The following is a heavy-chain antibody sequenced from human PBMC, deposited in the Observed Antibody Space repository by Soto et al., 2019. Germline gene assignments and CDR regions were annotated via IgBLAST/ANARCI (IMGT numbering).Heavy chain of an antibody. CDR3: ARGVVAGVSIGD. V-gene: IGHV3-21*01. J-gene: IGHJ4*02. CDR1: GFTFSSNS. CDR2: ISSSSSYI. Sequence: GGSLRLSCAASGFTFSSNSRNWVRQAPGKGLEWVSSISSSSSYIYYADSVKGRFTSSRDNAQNSLYLQMNSRRAEDTAVYYCARGVVAGVSIGDWGQGTLVTVSS. D-gene: IGHD2-15*01.